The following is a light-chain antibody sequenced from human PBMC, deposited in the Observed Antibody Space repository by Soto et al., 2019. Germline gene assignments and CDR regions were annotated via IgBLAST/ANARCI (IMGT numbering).Light chain of an antibody. CDR2: EVS. CDR1: SSDVGSYNY. Sequence: QSALTQPPSVSGSPGQSITISCTGTSSDVGSYNYVSWYQQHPGKAPKPMIYEVSNRPSGVSNRLFGSKSGNTASLTISGLQAEDEANYCCSSYTSVSTRVFGGGTQLTVL. V-gene: IGLV2-14*01. CDR3: SSYTSVSTRV. J-gene: IGLJ3*02.